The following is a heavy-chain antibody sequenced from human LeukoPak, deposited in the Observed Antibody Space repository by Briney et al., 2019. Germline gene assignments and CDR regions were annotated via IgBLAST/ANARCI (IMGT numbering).Heavy chain of an antibody. J-gene: IGHJ4*02. CDR2: IYYSGTT. CDR3: ARVGKYGYNYVTDY. V-gene: IGHV4-39*07. D-gene: IGHD5-24*01. CDR1: GGSISSSTYY. Sequence: SETLSLTCTVSGGSISSSTYYWGWIRQPPGKGLEWIGNIYYSGTTYYNPSLKSRVTILVDTSKNQFSLKVRSVTAADTAVYYCARVGKYGYNYVTDYWGQGTLVTVSS.